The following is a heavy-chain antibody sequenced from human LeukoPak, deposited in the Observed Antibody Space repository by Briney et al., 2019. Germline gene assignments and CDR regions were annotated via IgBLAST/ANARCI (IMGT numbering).Heavy chain of an antibody. J-gene: IGHJ4*02. Sequence: GGSLRLSCAASGFTVSSNYMSWVRQAPGEGLEWVANIKQDGREKFFVDSVKGRFTISRDNAKNSLYLQMDSLRAEDTAVYYCATDRRRALDYWGQGTLVTVSS. D-gene: IGHD6-25*01. CDR3: ATDRRRALDY. V-gene: IGHV3-7*04. CDR1: GFTVSSNY. CDR2: IKQDGREK.